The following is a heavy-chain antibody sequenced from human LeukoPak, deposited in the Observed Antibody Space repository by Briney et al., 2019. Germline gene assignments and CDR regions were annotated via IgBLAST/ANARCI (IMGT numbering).Heavy chain of an antibody. V-gene: IGHV4-59*01. CDR3: ARTSYGSGSYHNYFDY. CDR2: IYYSGST. CDR1: GGSISSYY. J-gene: IGHJ4*02. Sequence: PSETLSLTCTVSGGSISSYYWSWIRQPPGKGLEWIGYIYYSGSTNYNPSLKSRVTISVDTSKNQFSLKLSSVTAADTAVYYCARTSYGSGSYHNYFDYWGQGTLVTVSS. D-gene: IGHD3-10*01.